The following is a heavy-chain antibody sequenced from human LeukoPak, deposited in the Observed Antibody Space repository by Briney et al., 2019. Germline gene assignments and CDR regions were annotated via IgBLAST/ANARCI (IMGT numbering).Heavy chain of an antibody. V-gene: IGHV4-59*01. CDR2: IYYSGST. CDR3: ARYLTRAYSFDP. J-gene: IGHJ5*02. CDR1: GGSINSYY. Sequence: SETLSLTCTVSGGSINSYYWGWIRQPPGRGLEWIGYIYYSGSTNYNPSLKSRVTISVDTSKNQFSLKLSSVTAADTALYYCARYLTRAYSFDPWGQGTLVTVSS.